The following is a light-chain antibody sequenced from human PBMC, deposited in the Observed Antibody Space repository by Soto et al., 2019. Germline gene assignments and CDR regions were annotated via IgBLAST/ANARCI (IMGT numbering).Light chain of an antibody. Sequence: DIQMTQSPSTLSASVGDRVTITCRASQSISSWLDWYQQKPGKAPKLLIYTASSLESGVPSRFSGSGSGTEFTLTIISLQPDDFATYYCQQYNSYSPYTFGQGTKLEIK. V-gene: IGKV1-5*03. CDR3: QQYNSYSPYT. CDR2: TAS. J-gene: IGKJ2*01. CDR1: QSISSW.